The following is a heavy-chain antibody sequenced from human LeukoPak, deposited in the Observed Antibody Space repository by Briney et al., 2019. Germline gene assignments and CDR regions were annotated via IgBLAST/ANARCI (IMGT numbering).Heavy chain of an antibody. V-gene: IGHV3-21*01. J-gene: IGHJ4*02. CDR3: ARDLHDFARTPTFDY. D-gene: IGHD3-3*01. CDR1: GFTFSSYW. CDR2: ISSSSSYI. Sequence: PGGSLRLSCAASGFTFSSYWMNWVRQAPGKGLEWVSSISSSSSYIYYADSVKGRFTISRDNAKNSLYLQMNSLRAEDTAVYYCARDLHDFARTPTFDYWGQGTLVTVSS.